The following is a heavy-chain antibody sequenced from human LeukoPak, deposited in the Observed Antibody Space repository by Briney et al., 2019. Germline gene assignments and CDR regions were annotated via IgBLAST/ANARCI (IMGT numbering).Heavy chain of an antibody. CDR1: GFTFSSYS. CDR3: ARDGDYYGAHPH. Sequence: GGSLRLSCAASGFTFSSYSMNWVRQAPGKGLEWVSSISSSSSYIYYADSVKGRFTISRDNAKNSLYLQMNSLRAEDTAVYYCARDGDYYGAHPHWGQGTLVTVSS. V-gene: IGHV3-21*01. J-gene: IGHJ1*01. D-gene: IGHD3-10*01. CDR2: ISSSSSYI.